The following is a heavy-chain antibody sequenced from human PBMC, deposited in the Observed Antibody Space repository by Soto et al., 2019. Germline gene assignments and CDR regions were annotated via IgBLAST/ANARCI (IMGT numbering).Heavy chain of an antibody. D-gene: IGHD5-12*01. V-gene: IGHV3-33*01. CDR2: IRYDGSDK. CDR1: GFMFSTYG. CDR3: ARDVKDGYNMGCYFDD. J-gene: IGHJ4*02. Sequence: GGSLRLSCAASGFMFSTYGMHWVRQAPGKGLEWVAVIRYDGSDKYYADSVKGRFTISRDNSKNILFLQMNSLRAEDTAMYYCARDVKDGYNMGCYFDDWGQGVPVTVSS.